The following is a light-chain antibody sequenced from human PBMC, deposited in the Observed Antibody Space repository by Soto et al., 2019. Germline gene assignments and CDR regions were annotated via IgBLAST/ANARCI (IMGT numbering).Light chain of an antibody. CDR3: QHYHSYSEA. CDR2: KAS. J-gene: IGKJ1*01. Sequence: DIQMTQSPSTLSASVGDRVTITCRASQTISSWLAWYQQKPGKAPKLLIYKASTLKSGVPSRFSGSGSGTEFTLTSSSLQPDDFATYYCQHYHSYSEAFGQGTKVDIK. V-gene: IGKV1-5*03. CDR1: QTISSW.